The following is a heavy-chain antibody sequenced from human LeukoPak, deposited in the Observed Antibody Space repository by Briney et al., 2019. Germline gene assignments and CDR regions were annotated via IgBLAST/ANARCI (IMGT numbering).Heavy chain of an antibody. CDR3: ARDGGYCSSTSCYKRYYFDY. V-gene: IGHV1-69*13. J-gene: IGHJ4*02. CDR1: GGXFSSYA. Sequence: SVKVSCKASGGXFSSYAISWVRQAPGQGLEWMGGITPIFGTANYAQKFQGRVTITADESTSTAYMELSSLRSEDTAVYYCARDGGYCSSTSCYKRYYFDYWGQGTLVTVSS. CDR2: ITPIFGTA. D-gene: IGHD2-2*02.